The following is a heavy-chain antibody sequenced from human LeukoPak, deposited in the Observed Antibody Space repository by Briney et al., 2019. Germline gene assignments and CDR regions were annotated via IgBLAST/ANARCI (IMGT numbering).Heavy chain of an antibody. CDR3: ARDLGYSSGWLPPHDYYYGMDV. V-gene: IGHV3-48*03. Sequence: PGGSLRLSCAASGVTLSSYEMNAVRQAPGKGLEWVSYISSSGSTIYYADSVKCRFTISRDNAKNSLYLHINSLRADDTAVYYCARDLGYSSGWLPPHDYYYGMDVWVQGTTVTVSS. J-gene: IGHJ6*02. CDR1: GVTLSSYE. D-gene: IGHD6-19*01. CDR2: ISSSGSTI.